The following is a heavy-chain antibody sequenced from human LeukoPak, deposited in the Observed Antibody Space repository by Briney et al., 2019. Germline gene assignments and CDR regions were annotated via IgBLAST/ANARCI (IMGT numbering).Heavy chain of an antibody. J-gene: IGHJ3*02. CDR1: GFIFSSYA. CDR2: ISGSGGST. Sequence: PGGSLRLSCSASGFIFSSYAMSWVRQAPGKGLEWVSAISGSGGSTYYADSVKGRFTISRDNSKNTLYLQMNSLRAEDTAVYYCAKDLSVGATTIIDAFDIWGQGTMVTVSS. CDR3: AKDLSVGATTIIDAFDI. V-gene: IGHV3-23*01. D-gene: IGHD1-26*01.